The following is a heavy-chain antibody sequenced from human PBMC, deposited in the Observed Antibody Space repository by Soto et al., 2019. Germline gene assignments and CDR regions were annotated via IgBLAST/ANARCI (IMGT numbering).Heavy chain of an antibody. CDR2: ISMDGTKT. V-gene: IGHV3-74*01. J-gene: IGHJ5*02. CDR3: ARDYYYDSRSSSVNWFDP. CDR1: EFTFSKYW. Sequence: GGSLRLSCVASEFTFSKYWMHWVRQAPGKVLVWVSRISMDGTKTAYADSVKGRFTVSRDNANNTLYLQMNSLGVEDTAVYYCARDYYYDSRSSSVNWFDPWGQGTLVTVSS. D-gene: IGHD3-22*01.